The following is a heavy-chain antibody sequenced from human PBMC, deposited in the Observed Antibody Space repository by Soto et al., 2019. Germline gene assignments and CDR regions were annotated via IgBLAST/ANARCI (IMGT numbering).Heavy chain of an antibody. V-gene: IGHV3-74*01. CDR3: ARREQIAYYYGMDV. Sequence: EVQLVESGGGLVQPGGSLRLSCAASAFTFSSYWMNWVRQAPGKGPVWVSRINSDGSITGYADSVKGRFTISRDNAKNTRYLQINSLSAEDTAVYYCARREQIAYYYGMDVWGQGTTVTVSS. CDR2: INSDGSIT. CDR1: AFTFSSYW. J-gene: IGHJ6*02. D-gene: IGHD2-21*01.